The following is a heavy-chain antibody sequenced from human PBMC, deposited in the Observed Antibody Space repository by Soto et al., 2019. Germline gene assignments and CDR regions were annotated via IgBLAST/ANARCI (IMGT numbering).Heavy chain of an antibody. J-gene: IGHJ4*02. CDR3: AKEEYPTEFFEWYTFDY. V-gene: IGHV3-23*01. Sequence: GGSLRLSCAASGFTFSSYAMSWVRQAPGKGLEWVSAISGSGGSTYYADSVKGRFTISRDNSKNTLYLQMNSLRAEDTAVYYCAKEEYPTEFFEWYTFDYWGQGTLVTVSS. CDR1: GFTFSSYA. CDR2: ISGSGGST. D-gene: IGHD3-3*01.